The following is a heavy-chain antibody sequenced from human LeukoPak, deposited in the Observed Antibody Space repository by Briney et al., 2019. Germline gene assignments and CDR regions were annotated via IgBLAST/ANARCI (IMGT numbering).Heavy chain of an antibody. Sequence: PGGSLRLSCAASGFTFSSYWMSWVRQAPGKGLEWVANIMQDGSERYYLDAVKGRFTIPRDNSKNTLYLQMNSLRAEDTAVYYCAKDRRLGYGYPYYFDYWGQGTLVTVSS. J-gene: IGHJ4*02. D-gene: IGHD3-16*01. CDR1: GFTFSSYW. V-gene: IGHV3-7*01. CDR2: IMQDGSER. CDR3: AKDRRLGYGYPYYFDY.